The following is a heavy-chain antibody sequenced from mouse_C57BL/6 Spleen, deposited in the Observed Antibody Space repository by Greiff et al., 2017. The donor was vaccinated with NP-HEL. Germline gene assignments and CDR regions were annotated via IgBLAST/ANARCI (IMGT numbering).Heavy chain of an antibody. J-gene: IGHJ1*03. V-gene: IGHV3-6*01. CDR1: GYSITSGYY. CDR2: ISYDGSN. Sequence: DVKLVESGPGLVKPSQSLSLTCSVTGYSITSGYYWNWIRQFPGNKLEWMGYISYDGSNNYNPSLKNRISITRDTSKNQFFLKLNSVTTEDTATYYRARDGHYYGSNRYFDVWGTGTTVTVSS. D-gene: IGHD1-1*01. CDR3: ARDGHYYGSNRYFDV.